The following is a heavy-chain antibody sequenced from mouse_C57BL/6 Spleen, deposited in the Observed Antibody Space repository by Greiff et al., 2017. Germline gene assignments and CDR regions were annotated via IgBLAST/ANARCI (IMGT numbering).Heavy chain of an antibody. CDR3: TREGLRQRYFDV. J-gene: IGHJ1*03. CDR2: IDPETGGT. V-gene: IGHV1-15*01. D-gene: IGHD2-4*01. Sequence: VQLQQSGAELVRPGASVTLSCKASGYTFTDYEMHWVKQTPVHGLAWIGAIDPETGGTAYNQKFKGKAILTADKSSSTAYMELRSLTSEDSAVYYCTREGLRQRYFDVWGTGTTVTVAS. CDR1: GYTFTDYE.